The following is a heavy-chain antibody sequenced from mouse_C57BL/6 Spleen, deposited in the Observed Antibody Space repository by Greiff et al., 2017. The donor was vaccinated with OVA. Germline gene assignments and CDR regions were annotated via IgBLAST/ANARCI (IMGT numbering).Heavy chain of an antibody. V-gene: IGHV1-62-2*01. CDR2: FYPGGGSI. CDR3: ARHEAGPWYFDV. CDR1: GYTFTEYT. Sequence: VQRVESGAELVQPGASVKLSCKASGYTFTEYTINWVKQRSGQGLEWIGWFYPGGGSIKYNEKFKDKATLTADKSSSPVYMELSGLTSETSAVYFCARHEAGPWYFDVWGTGTTVTVSS. J-gene: IGHJ1*03.